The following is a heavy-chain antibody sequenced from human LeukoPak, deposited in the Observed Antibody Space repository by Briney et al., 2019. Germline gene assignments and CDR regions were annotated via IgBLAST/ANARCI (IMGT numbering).Heavy chain of an antibody. V-gene: IGHV1-69*04. CDR1: GGTFSSYA. Sequence: SVKVSCKASGGTFSSYAISWVRQVPGQGLEWMGRIIPILGIANYAQKFQGRVTITADKSTSTAYMELSSLRSEDTAVYYCARELNTMILRFDPWGQGTLVTVSS. D-gene: IGHD3-22*01. CDR3: ARELNTMILRFDP. J-gene: IGHJ5*02. CDR2: IIPILGIA.